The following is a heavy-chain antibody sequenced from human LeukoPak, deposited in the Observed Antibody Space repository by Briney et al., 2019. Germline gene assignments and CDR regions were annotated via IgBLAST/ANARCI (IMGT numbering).Heavy chain of an antibody. Sequence: ASVKVSCKASGYTFTSYYMHWVRQAPGQGLEWMGIINPSGGSTSYAQKFQGRVTMTRDTSTSTVYMELSSLRSEDTAVYCCASHPYKLVILGIWGQGTLVTVSS. V-gene: IGHV1-46*01. CDR2: INPSGGST. CDR1: GYTFTSYY. CDR3: ASHPYKLVILGI. D-gene: IGHD2-15*01. J-gene: IGHJ4*02.